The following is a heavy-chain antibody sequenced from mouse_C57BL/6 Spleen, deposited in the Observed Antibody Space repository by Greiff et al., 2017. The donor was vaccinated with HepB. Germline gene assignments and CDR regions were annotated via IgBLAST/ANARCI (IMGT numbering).Heavy chain of an antibody. Sequence: EVQLVESGGGLVKPGGSLKLSCAASGFTFSSYAMSWVRQTPEKRLEWVATISDGGSYTYYPDNVKGRFTISRDNAKNNLYLQMSHLKSEDTAMYYCARQTGGAYWGQGTLVTVSA. CDR1: GFTFSSYA. V-gene: IGHV5-4*01. CDR3: ARQTGGAY. D-gene: IGHD4-1*01. J-gene: IGHJ3*01. CDR2: ISDGGSYT.